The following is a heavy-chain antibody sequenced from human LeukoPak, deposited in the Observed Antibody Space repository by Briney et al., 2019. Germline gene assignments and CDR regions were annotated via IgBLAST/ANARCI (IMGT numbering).Heavy chain of an antibody. CDR2: ISSSSSYI. Sequence: PGESLRLSCAASGFTFSSYSMNWVRQAPGKGLEWVSSISSSSSYIYYADSVKGRFTISRDNAKNSLHLQMNSLRAEDTAVYYCARDDRDISSFRFDYWGHGILVTVSS. CDR1: GFTFSSYS. CDR3: ARDDRDISSFRFDY. D-gene: IGHD6-6*01. J-gene: IGHJ4*01. V-gene: IGHV3-21*01.